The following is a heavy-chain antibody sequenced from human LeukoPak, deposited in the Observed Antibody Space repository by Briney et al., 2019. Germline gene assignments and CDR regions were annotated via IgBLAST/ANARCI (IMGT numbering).Heavy chain of an antibody. CDR1: GFTFSDHY. Sequence: GGSLRLSCAASGFTFSDHYMDCVRQAPGKGLEWVGRIRNKANSHTTEYAAPVKGRFTISRDDLKNSLYLQLNSLKTEDTAVYYCARVGDVIAFDIWGQGTMVTVSS. V-gene: IGHV3-72*01. CDR3: ARVGDVIAFDI. J-gene: IGHJ3*02. CDR2: IRNKANSHTT. D-gene: IGHD3-3*01.